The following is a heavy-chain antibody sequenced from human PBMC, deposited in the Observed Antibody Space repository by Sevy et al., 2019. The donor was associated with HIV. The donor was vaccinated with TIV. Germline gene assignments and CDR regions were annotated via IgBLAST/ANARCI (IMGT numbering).Heavy chain of an antibody. CDR2: ISDSGGST. CDR3: AKDTCSSTSCYYQDAFDI. J-gene: IGHJ3*02. Sequence: GGSLRLSCAASGFTFSSYARSWVRQAPGKGLEWVSGISDSGGSTYYADSVKGRFTISRDNSKNTLYLQMNSLRAEDTAVYYCAKDTCSSTSCYYQDAFDIWGQGTMVTVSS. V-gene: IGHV3-23*01. D-gene: IGHD2-2*01. CDR1: GFTFSSYA.